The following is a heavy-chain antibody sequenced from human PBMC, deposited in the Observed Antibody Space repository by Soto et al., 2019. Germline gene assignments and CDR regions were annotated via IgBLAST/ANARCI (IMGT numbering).Heavy chain of an antibody. V-gene: IGHV3-13*05. CDR3: VKEWHSDGYGAAFEV. D-gene: IGHD5-18*01. Sequence: EVQLVESGGGLVQPGGSLRLSCEASGFTFRNYDMHWVRQGTGKGLEWVSGISAAGDPDYADSVEGRFTISRENAQNSFFLQMNSLRPEDTAVYYCVKEWHSDGYGAAFEVWGQGTMVTVSS. CDR2: ISAAGDP. CDR1: GFTFRNYD. J-gene: IGHJ3*01.